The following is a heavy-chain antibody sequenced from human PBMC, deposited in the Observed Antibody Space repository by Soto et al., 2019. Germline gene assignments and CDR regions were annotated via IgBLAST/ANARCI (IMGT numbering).Heavy chain of an antibody. CDR3: AIDSDYDIGAVDI. Sequence: EVQLVESGGGLVQPGGSLRLSCVASGFSFSGYWMHWVRQAPGKGLVWVSRIKSDGISTTYADSVKGRFTISRDNAKNTLYLQMNSLRAEDTAVYYCAIDSDYDIGAVDIWGQGTMVTVSS. D-gene: IGHD3-22*01. V-gene: IGHV3-74*01. CDR1: GFSFSGYW. J-gene: IGHJ3*02. CDR2: IKSDGIST.